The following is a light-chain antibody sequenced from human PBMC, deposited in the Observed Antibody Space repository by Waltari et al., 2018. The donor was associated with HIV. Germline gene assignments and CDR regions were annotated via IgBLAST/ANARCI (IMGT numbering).Light chain of an antibody. CDR3: AAWDDSLNGPGVV. CDR1: SSNIGSNT. Sequence: QSVLTQPPSASGTPGQRVTISCSGSSSNIGSNTVNWYQQLPGPAPKLLIYSNNQRPSGVPDRFSGSQSGTSASLAISGLQSEDEADYYCAAWDDSLNGPGVVFGGGTKLTVL. J-gene: IGLJ2*01. CDR2: SNN. V-gene: IGLV1-44*01.